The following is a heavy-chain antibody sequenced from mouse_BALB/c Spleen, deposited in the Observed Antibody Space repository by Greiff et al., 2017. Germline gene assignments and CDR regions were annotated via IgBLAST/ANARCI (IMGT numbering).Heavy chain of an antibody. CDR3: ARGHYMYDGAWFAY. CDR2: ILPGSGST. CDR1: GYTFSSYW. V-gene: IGHV1-9*01. D-gene: IGHD2-14*01. Sequence: QVQLQQSGAELMKPGASLKISCKATGYTFSSYWIEWVKQRPGHGLEWIGEILPGSGSTNYNEKFKGKVTFTADTAANTAYMQLSSLTSEDSAVYYCARGHYMYDGAWFAYWGQGTLVTVSA. J-gene: IGHJ3*01.